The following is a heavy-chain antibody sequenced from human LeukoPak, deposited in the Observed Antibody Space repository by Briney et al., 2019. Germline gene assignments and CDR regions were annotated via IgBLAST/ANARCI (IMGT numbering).Heavy chain of an antibody. J-gene: IGHJ3*02. CDR1: GYTFTDNH. CDR2: INPNSGGT. CDR3: ARELGRNAFDI. V-gene: IGHV1-2*02. D-gene: IGHD7-27*01. Sequence: ASVKVSCKASGYTFTDNHMYWIRQAPGQGPECMGWINPNSGGTNYAQKFQGRITMTRDTSISTAYMELSRLTSDDTAIYFCARELGRNAFDIWGQETMVTVSP.